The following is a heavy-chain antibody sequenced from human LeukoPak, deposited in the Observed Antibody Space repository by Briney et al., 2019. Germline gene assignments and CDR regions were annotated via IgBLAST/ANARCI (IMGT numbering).Heavy chain of an antibody. D-gene: IGHD3-10*01. J-gene: IGHJ4*02. CDR2: IGPYNGNT. CDR3: ARDQDSLVRGVIGY. V-gene: IGHV1-18*01. Sequence: ASVKVSCKASGYTFTSYGISWVRQAPGQGLEWVGWIGPYNGNTNYAQNLQGRVTMTTDTSTSTAYMELGSLGSDDTAVHYCARDQDSLVRGVIGYWGQGTLVTVSS. CDR1: GYTFTSYG.